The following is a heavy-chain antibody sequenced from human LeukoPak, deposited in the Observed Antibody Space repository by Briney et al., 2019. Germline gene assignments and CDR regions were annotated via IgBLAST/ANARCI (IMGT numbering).Heavy chain of an antibody. CDR3: ARLASATSPFDY. CDR2: ISSTSNYI. CDR1: GFTFSSYG. J-gene: IGHJ4*02. Sequence: GGSLRLSCAASGFTFSSYGMHWVRQAPGKGLEWVSSISSTSNYIFYADSVKGRFTISRDNAKNSLYLQMNSLRAEDTAVYYCARLASATSPFDYWGQGTLVTVSS. V-gene: IGHV3-21*01. D-gene: IGHD6-13*01.